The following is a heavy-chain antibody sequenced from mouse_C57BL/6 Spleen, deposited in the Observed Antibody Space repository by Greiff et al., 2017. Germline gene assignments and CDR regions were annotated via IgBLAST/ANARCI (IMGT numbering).Heavy chain of an antibody. CDR3: TRSDNYEDYFDY. V-gene: IGHV1-15*01. D-gene: IGHD1-3*01. CDR1: GYTFTDYE. J-gene: IGHJ2*01. CDR2: IDPETGGT. Sequence: VQLQQSGAELVRPGASVTLSCKASGYTFTDYEMHWVKQTPVHGLEWIGAIDPETGGTAYNQKFKGKAILTADKSSSTAYMELRSLTSEDSAVYYCTRSDNYEDYFDYWGKGTTLTVSS.